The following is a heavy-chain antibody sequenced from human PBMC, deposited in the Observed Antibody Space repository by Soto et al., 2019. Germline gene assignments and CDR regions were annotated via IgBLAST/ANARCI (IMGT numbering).Heavy chain of an antibody. CDR1: GFSLSTSGVG. D-gene: IGHD6-13*01. CDR3: AHSSCWYSYYVY. Sequence: QITLKESGPTLVKPTQTLTLTCTFSGFSLSTSGVGVGWIRQPPGKALEWLALIYWDDDKRYSPSLKSRLTITKYTSKNPVVLTMTNMNPVDTATYYCAHSSCWYSYYVYWGQGTLVTVSS. J-gene: IGHJ4*02. CDR2: IYWDDDK. V-gene: IGHV2-5*02.